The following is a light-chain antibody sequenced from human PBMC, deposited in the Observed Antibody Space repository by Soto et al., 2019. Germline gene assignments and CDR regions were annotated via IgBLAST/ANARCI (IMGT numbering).Light chain of an antibody. V-gene: IGLV2-8*01. CDR2: DVT. CDR3: SSYAGRNNFV. CDR1: SSDVGGYNY. Sequence: QSALTQPPSASGSPGQSVTISCTGTSSDVGGYNYVSWYQQHPGKAPKLMIYDVTKRPSGVPDRFSGSKSGNTASLSVSGLQVEDEADYYCSSYAGRNNFVFGTGTKVTVL. J-gene: IGLJ1*01.